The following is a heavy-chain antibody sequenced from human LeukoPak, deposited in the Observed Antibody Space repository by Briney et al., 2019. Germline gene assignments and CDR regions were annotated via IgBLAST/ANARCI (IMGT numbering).Heavy chain of an antibody. CDR1: RYTFSGYY. CDR3: ASSGQMLWDPYYFPS. J-gene: IGHJ4*02. Sequence: GASVKVSCKASRYTFSGYYIHWVRQAPGQGLEWMGGVVPTFGTTNVAQKFQGRLTITADKSSNTAYMDLTSLRDDDTAVYFCASSGQMLWDPYYFPSWGQGSLVTVSS. D-gene: IGHD2/OR15-2a*01. V-gene: IGHV1-69*06. CDR2: VVPTFGTT.